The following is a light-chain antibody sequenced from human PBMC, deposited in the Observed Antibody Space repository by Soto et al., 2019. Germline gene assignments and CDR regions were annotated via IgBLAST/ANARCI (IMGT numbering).Light chain of an antibody. CDR1: QSVASSY. J-gene: IGKJ2*01. CDR3: HQYYGIPYT. CDR2: SAS. Sequence: EVVLTQSPGTLSLSPGERVTLSCRASQSVASSYLAWYQQKPGRAPRLLFYSASSRATGIPDRFSGSGSGTDFTLTISSLHAEDVAIYYCHQYYGIPYTFGQGTKLEIK. V-gene: IGKV3-20*01.